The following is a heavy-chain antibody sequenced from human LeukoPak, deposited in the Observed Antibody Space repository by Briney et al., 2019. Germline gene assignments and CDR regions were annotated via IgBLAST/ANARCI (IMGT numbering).Heavy chain of an antibody. CDR2: IYSGGTT. CDR1: GFFVSDHY. V-gene: IGHV3-66*01. J-gene: IGHJ3*01. CDR3: ARYSGATSV. Sequence: GGSLRLSCAASGFFVSDHYMNWVRQAPGKGLEWVSVIYSGGTTYYADSVKGRFTISRDNSMNTLYLHMNNLRAEDTAVYYCARYSGATSVWGQGTMVTVSS. D-gene: IGHD1-26*01.